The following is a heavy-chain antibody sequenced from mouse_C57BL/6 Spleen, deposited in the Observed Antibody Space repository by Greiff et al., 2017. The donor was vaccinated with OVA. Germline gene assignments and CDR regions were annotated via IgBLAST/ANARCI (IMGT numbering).Heavy chain of an antibody. CDR1: GFTIKDYY. CDR3: TTYGYYSWFAY. J-gene: IGHJ3*01. V-gene: IGHV14-1*01. CDR2: IDPEDGDT. Sequence: EVQLQESGAELVRPGASVKLSCTASGFTIKDYYMPWVKQRPEKGLEWIGRIDPEDGDTEYAPKFQGKATMTADTSFNTAYLQLSSLTSDDTAIYYCTTYGYYSWFAYWGQGTLVTVSA. D-gene: IGHD2-3*01.